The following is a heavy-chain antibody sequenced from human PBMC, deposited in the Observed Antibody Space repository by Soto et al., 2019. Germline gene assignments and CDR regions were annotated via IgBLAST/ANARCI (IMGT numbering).Heavy chain of an antibody. V-gene: IGHV5-10-1*01. CDR3: ARHDGNYSSGRRDAFDI. Sequence: PGESLKISCKGSGYSFTSYWISWVRQMPGKGLAWMGRIDPSDSYTNYSPSFQGHVTISADKSISTAYLQWSSLKASDTAMYYCARHDGNYSSGRRDAFDIWGQGTMVSVSS. D-gene: IGHD3-22*01. CDR2: IDPSDSYT. J-gene: IGHJ3*02. CDR1: GYSFTSYW.